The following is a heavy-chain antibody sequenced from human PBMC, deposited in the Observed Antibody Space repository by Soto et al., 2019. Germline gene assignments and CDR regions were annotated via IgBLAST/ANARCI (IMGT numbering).Heavy chain of an antibody. J-gene: IGHJ6*02. Sequence: SETLSLTCTVSGGSISSSFYWDWIRQPPGKGLEWIGNMYSSGSTYYNPSLKSRVTISVDTSKNQFSLKLTSVTAADTAVYYCRRSIRYNKEVWGQGTTVTVSS. V-gene: IGHV4-39*01. CDR1: GGSISSSFY. D-gene: IGHD5-18*01. CDR2: MYSSGST. CDR3: RRSIRYNKEV.